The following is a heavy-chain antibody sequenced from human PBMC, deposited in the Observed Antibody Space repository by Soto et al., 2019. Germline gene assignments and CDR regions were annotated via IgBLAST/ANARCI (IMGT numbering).Heavy chain of an antibody. D-gene: IGHD5-18*01. V-gene: IGHV4-4*07. CDR1: GGSISSYY. J-gene: IGHJ6*02. CDR2: IYTSGST. Sequence: SETLSLTCTVSGGSISSYYWSWIRQPAGKGLEWIGRIYTSGSTNYNPSLKSRVTMSVDTSKNQFSLKLSSVTAADTAVYYCARAWGSGYSYGTQSSSGYGMDVWGQGTTVTVSS. CDR3: ARAWGSGYSYGTQSSSGYGMDV.